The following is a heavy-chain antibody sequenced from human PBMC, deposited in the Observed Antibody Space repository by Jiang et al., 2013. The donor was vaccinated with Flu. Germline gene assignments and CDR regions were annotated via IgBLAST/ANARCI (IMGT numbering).Heavy chain of an antibody. V-gene: IGHV4-34*01. J-gene: IGHJ4*02. Sequence: ALLKPSETLSLTRAVYGGSFSGYYWSWIRQPPGKGLEWIGEINHSGSTNYNPSLKSRVTISVDTSKNQFSLKLSSVTAADTAVYYCARVGAPTGTTVALDLWGQGALVTVSS. CDR2: INHSGST. CDR1: GGSFSGYY. D-gene: IGHD4-17*01. CDR3: ARVGAPTGTTVALDL.